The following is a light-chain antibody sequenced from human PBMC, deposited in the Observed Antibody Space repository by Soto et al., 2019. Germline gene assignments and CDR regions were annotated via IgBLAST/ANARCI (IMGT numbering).Light chain of an antibody. CDR2: DAS. V-gene: IGKV1-5*01. J-gene: IGKJ1*01. CDR3: QQYNSYPGT. CDR1: QSISAW. Sequence: DIQMTQSPSTLSASVGDRVTITCRASQSISAWLAWYQQKPGKAPKLLIYDASNLESGDPPRFSGSGSGTEFTLTISSLQPDDCASYYCQQYNSYPGTFGQGTKGESK.